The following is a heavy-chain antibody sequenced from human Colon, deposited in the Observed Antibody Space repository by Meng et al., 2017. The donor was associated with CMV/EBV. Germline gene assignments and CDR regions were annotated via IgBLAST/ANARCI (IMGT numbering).Heavy chain of an antibody. D-gene: IGHD2/OR15-2a*01. Sequence: QRSGPRLVKPSGTLYPPCIVSGVSFTSGAYHWSWIRQSPGKGLEWIGYIYDTGITIYNPSLKSRVTIFLETSKNQFSLNLNSMTTADTAVYYCAKSRSSTPGIVDDWGQGTLVTVSS. CDR1: GVSFTSGAYH. CDR3: AKSRSSTPGIVDD. J-gene: IGHJ4*02. V-gene: IGHV4-61*08. CDR2: IYDTGIT.